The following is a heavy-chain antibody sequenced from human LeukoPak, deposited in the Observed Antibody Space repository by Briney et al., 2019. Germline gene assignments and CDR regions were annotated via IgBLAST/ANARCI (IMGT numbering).Heavy chain of an antibody. CDR1: GGSFSGYY. Sequence: YPSETLSLTCGVCGGSFSGYYWSCIRQPAGKALVWIGRIYTSGCTNYNPSHKSRVTISVDTTKNQFSLKLSSVTAADTAVYYCARSPKFLGYCSGGSCYAFDYWGQGTLVTVS. D-gene: IGHD2-15*01. J-gene: IGHJ4*02. V-gene: IGHV4-59*10. CDR3: ARSPKFLGYCSGGSCYAFDY. CDR2: IYTSGCT.